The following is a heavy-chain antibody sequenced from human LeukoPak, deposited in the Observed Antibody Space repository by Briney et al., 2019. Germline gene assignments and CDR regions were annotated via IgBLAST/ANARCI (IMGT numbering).Heavy chain of an antibody. CDR2: ISSSSSYM. Sequence: GGSLSLSCAASGFTFSSYSMNWVRQAPRKGMEWVSSISSSSSYMYYADSVKGRFTISSDNAKNSLYLQMNSLRAEDTAVYYCARDELRSSGWWADYYYGMDVWGQGATVTVSS. J-gene: IGHJ6*02. D-gene: IGHD6-19*01. CDR3: ARDELRSSGWWADYYYGMDV. CDR1: GFTFSSYS. V-gene: IGHV3-21*01.